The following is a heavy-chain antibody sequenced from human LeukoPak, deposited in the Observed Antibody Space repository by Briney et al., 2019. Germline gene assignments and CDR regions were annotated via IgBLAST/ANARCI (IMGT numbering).Heavy chain of an antibody. CDR2: INTDGSST. D-gene: IGHD3-22*01. Sequence: GGSLRLSCAASGFTFSSYSMNWVRQAPGKGLVWVSRINTDGSSTSYADSVKGRFTISRDNAKNTLYLQMNSLRAEDTAVYYCARDMPRAYYYDSSGYYSRDYWGQGTLVTVSS. CDR1: GFTFSSYS. CDR3: ARDMPRAYYYDSSGYYSRDY. V-gene: IGHV3-74*01. J-gene: IGHJ4*02.